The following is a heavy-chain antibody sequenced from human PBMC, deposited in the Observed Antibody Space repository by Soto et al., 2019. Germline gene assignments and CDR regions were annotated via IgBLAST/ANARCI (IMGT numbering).Heavy chain of an antibody. D-gene: IGHD3-9*01. J-gene: IGHJ5*02. V-gene: IGHV4-59*01. CDR2: IYYSGST. CDR3: ARDLRYYDILTGYPAGFDP. CDR1: GGSISSYY. Sequence: SETLSLTCTVSGGSISSYYWSWIRQPPGKGLEWIGYIYYSGSTNYNPSLKSRVTISVDTSKNQFSLKLSSVTAADTAVYYCARDLRYYDILTGYPAGFDPWGQGTLVTVSS.